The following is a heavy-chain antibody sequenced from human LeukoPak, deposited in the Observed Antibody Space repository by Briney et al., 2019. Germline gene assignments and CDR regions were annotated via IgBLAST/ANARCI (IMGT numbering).Heavy chain of an antibody. Sequence: GGSLRLSCAASGFAFSSYWMSWVRQAPGKGLEWVSAISGSGGSTYYADSVKGRFTISRDNSKNTLYLQMNSLRAEDTAVYYCAKSQGFYLADYWGQGTLVTVSS. D-gene: IGHD3-3*01. V-gene: IGHV3-23*01. CDR1: GFAFSSYW. CDR3: AKSQGFYLADY. J-gene: IGHJ4*02. CDR2: ISGSGGST.